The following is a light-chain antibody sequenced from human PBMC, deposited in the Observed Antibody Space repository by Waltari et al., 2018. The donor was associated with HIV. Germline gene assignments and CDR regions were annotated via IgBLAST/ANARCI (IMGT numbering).Light chain of an antibody. CDR3: QSFDSGLSAWV. V-gene: IGLV1-40*03. Sequence: QSVLTQPPSVSGAPGQRVTVSCTGHGSNIGATYDVQRYQVLPGSAPKLLIHTNTARPSGVPDRFSGSKSGASASLAITGLQAEDEGDYYCQSFDSGLSAWVFGGGTKLTVL. J-gene: IGLJ3*02. CDR1: GSNIGATYD. CDR2: TNT.